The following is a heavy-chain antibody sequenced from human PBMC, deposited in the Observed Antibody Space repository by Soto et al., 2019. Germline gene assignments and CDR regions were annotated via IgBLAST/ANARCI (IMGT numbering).Heavy chain of an antibody. CDR2: INTGNGNT. V-gene: IGHV1-3*04. J-gene: IGHJ4*02. CDR3: VKFSGIPV. Sequence: QVQLVQSGPEVRKPGASVKVSCKTSGYTFTYYALHWVRQAPGQRLEWMGWINTGNGNTKYSQKFQGRLTITRDTSATTLYMELSSLRSEDTNVYYCVKFSGIPVWGQGTLVTVSS. D-gene: IGHD1-1*01. CDR1: GYTFTYYA.